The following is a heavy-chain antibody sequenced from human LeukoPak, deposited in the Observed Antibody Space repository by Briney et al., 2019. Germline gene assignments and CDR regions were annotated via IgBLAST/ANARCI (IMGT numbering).Heavy chain of an antibody. V-gene: IGHV1-69*04. CDR3: ARILGEYTQRHDV. D-gene: IGHD3-3*02. CDR2: IIPLFEIG. CDR1: GDPFRDA. Sequence: SVKVSCKASGDPFRDAISWVRQAPGQGLEWMARIIPLFEIGNYAPRFQGRVTVTADTSTSTAYMELRSLRSEDTAVYYCARILGEYTQRHDVWGQGTMVTVSP. J-gene: IGHJ3*01.